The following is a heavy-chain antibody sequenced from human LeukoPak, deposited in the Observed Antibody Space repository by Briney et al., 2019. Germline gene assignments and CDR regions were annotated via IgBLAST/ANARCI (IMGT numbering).Heavy chain of an antibody. D-gene: IGHD5-12*01. CDR3: ARYSGFDLCFDY. CDR2: INHSGST. CDR1: RGSFSGYY. Sequence: SETLSLTCAVYRGSFSGYYWSWNRQPPGKGLEWIGEINHSGSTHYNTSLKSRVTISVDTSKNQFSLKLSSVTVADPAGYSWARYSGFDLCFDYWGQGTLVTVSS. J-gene: IGHJ4*02. V-gene: IGHV4-34*01.